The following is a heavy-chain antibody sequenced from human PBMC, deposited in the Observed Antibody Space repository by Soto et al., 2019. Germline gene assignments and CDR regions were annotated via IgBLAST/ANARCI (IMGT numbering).Heavy chain of an antibody. CDR2: INHSGST. Sequence: SETLSLTCAVYGGSFSGYYWSWIRQPPGKGLEWIGEINHSGSTNYNPSLKSRVTISVDTSKNQFNLKMRSVTAADTAVYYCARVARGTMFGIFDYWGQGKLVTVSS. D-gene: IGHD3-10*02. J-gene: IGHJ4*02. CDR1: GGSFSGYY. V-gene: IGHV4-34*01. CDR3: ARVARGTMFGIFDY.